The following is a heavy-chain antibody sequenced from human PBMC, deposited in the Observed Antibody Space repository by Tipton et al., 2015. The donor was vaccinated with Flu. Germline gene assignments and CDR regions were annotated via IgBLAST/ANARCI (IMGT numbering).Heavy chain of an antibody. CDR2: ISSSSSYI. CDR1: GFTFSSYS. V-gene: IGHV3-21*01. J-gene: IGHJ4*02. CDR3: AREIYDRSGYYCFDY. D-gene: IGHD3-22*01. Sequence: SLRLSCAASGFTFSSYSMNWVRQAPGKGLEWVSSISSSSSYIYYADSVKGRFTISRDNPKNSLYLQMNSLGAEDTAVYYCAREIYDRSGYYCFDYWGQGTLVTVSS.